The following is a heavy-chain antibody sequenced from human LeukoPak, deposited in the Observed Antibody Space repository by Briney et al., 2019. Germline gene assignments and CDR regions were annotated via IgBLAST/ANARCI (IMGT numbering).Heavy chain of an antibody. V-gene: IGHV4-31*03. CDR2: IYYSGST. D-gene: IGHD2-2*02. CDR3: ARDAGIVVVPAAIFPWYFDL. J-gene: IGHJ2*01. CDR1: GGSISSGGYY. Sequence: SETLSLTCTVSGGSISSGGYYWSWIRQHPGKGLEWIGYIYYSGSTYYNPSLKSRVTIPVDTSKNQFSLKLSSVTAADTAVYYCARDAGIVVVPAAIFPWYFDLWGRGTPVTVSS.